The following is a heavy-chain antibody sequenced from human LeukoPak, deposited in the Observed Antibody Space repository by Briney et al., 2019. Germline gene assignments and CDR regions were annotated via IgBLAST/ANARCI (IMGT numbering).Heavy chain of an antibody. Sequence: SETLSLTCTVSGGSISSYYWSWIRQPPGKGLEWIGYIYYSGSTNYNPSLKSRVTISVDTSKNQHSLKLSSVTAADTAVYYCARGPAGGSDCWGQGTLVTVSS. D-gene: IGHD3-10*01. CDR2: IYYSGST. V-gene: IGHV4-59*12. CDR1: GGSISSYY. J-gene: IGHJ4*02. CDR3: ARGPAGGSDC.